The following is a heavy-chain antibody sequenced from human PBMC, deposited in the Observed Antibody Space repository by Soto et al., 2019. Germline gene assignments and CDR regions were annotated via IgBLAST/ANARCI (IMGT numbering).Heavy chain of an antibody. Sequence: ETLSLSCAASGFTFSSYDMHWVRQATGKGLEWVSAIGTAGDTHYADSVKGRFTISRDNSKNTLYLQMNSLRAEDTAVYYCAKDLLWDYNNYNTFDFWGQGTLVTVSS. D-gene: IGHD4-4*01. V-gene: IGHV3-13*04. CDR2: IGTAGDT. CDR3: AKDLLWDYNNYNTFDF. J-gene: IGHJ4*02. CDR1: GFTFSSYD.